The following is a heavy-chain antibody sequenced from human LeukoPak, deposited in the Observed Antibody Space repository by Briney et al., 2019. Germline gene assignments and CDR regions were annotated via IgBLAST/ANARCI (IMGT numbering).Heavy chain of an antibody. CDR1: GFTFSYVY. J-gene: IGHJ3*02. Sequence: GGSLRLSCAASGFTFSYVYMTWIRQAPGKGLEWVSVIYSGGSTYYADSVKGRFTISRDNSKNTLYLQMNSLRSEDTAVYYCARAVVVTALGAFDIWGQGTMVTVSS. CDR3: ARAVVVTALGAFDI. CDR2: IYSGGST. D-gene: IGHD2-21*02. V-gene: IGHV3-53*01.